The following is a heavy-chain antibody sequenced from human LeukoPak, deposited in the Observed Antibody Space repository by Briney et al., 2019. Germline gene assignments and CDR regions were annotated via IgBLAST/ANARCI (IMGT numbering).Heavy chain of an antibody. J-gene: IGHJ4*02. CDR1: GCSISSGGYS. V-gene: IGHV4-30-2*01. CDR2: IYHSGST. CDR3: ARDYYDSSGYYVGDY. D-gene: IGHD3-22*01. Sequence: SETLSLTCAVSGCSISSGGYSWSWIRQPPGKGLEWSGYIYHSGSTYYNPSLKSRVTISVDRSKNQFSLKLSSVTAADTAVYYCARDYYDSSGYYVGDYWGQGTLVTVSS.